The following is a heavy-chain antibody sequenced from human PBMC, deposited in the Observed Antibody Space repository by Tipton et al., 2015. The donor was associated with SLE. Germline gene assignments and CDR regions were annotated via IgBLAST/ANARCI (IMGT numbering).Heavy chain of an antibody. CDR2: INPSGGST. Sequence: QSGAEVKKPGASVKVSCKASGYTFTSYYMHWVRQAPGQGLEWMGIINPSGGSTSYAQKFQGRVTMTRDTSTSTVYMELSSLRSEDTAVYYCARDSLNDYSNRYDAFDIWGQGTTVTVSS. J-gene: IGHJ3*02. V-gene: IGHV1-46*01. D-gene: IGHD4-11*01. CDR1: GYTFTSYY. CDR3: ARDSLNDYSNRYDAFDI.